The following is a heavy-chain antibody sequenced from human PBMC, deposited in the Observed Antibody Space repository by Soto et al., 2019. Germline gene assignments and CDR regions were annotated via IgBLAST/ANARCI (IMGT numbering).Heavy chain of an antibody. D-gene: IGHD6-19*01. J-gene: IGHJ5*02. CDR2: ITPMLGTS. CDR1: GGTFSKYG. Sequence: QLVQSGAEVKKPGSSVKVSCQAFGGTFSKYGVSWVRQAPGQGLQWMGGITPMLGTSTITQRFHDRVTLTADEFTTVAYMELNSLTSEDTAIYYCATYRPASSGANWFDPWGQGTLVTVSP. V-gene: IGHV1-69*01. CDR3: ATYRPASSGANWFDP.